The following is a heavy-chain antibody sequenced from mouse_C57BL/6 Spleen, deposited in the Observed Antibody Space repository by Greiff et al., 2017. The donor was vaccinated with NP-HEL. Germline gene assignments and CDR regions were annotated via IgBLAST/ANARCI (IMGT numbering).Heavy chain of an antibody. V-gene: IGHV5-17*01. D-gene: IGHD1-1*01. CDR1: GFTFSDYG. CDR2: ISSGSSTI. CDR3: ARPLITTGAWFAY. J-gene: IGHJ3*01. Sequence: EVQRVESGGGLVKPGGSLKLSCAASGFTFSDYGMHWVRQAPEKGLEWVAYISSGSSTIYYADTVKGRFTISRDNAKNTLFLQMTSLRSEDTAMYYCARPLITTGAWFAYWGQGTLFTVSA.